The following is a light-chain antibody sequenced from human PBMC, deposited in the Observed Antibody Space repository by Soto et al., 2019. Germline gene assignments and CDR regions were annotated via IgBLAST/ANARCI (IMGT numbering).Light chain of an antibody. CDR1: QTITNSY. Sequence: EIVLTQSPGTLSLSPGERATLSCRASQTITNSYLAWYQQKPGQPPRLLIYGASSRATGVPDRFSGSGSGTDFTLTISRLEPEDFAVYYCQQYGSSPGITFGQGTRLEIK. J-gene: IGKJ5*01. CDR3: QQYGSSPGIT. CDR2: GAS. V-gene: IGKV3-20*01.